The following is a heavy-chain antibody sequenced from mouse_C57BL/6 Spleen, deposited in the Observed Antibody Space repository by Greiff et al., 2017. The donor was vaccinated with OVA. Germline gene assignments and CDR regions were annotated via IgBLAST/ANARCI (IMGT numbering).Heavy chain of an antibody. J-gene: IGHJ2*01. D-gene: IGHD2-4*01. CDR1: GFTFSSYA. V-gene: IGHV5-4*01. CDR3: ARDRDDYERYFDY. CDR2: ISDGGSYT. Sequence: EVKLMESGGGLVKPGGSLKLSCAASGFTFSSYAMSWVRQTPEKRLEWVATISDGGSYTYYPDNVKGRFTISRDNAKNNLYLQMSHLKSEDTAMYYCARDRDDYERYFDYWGQGTTLTVSS.